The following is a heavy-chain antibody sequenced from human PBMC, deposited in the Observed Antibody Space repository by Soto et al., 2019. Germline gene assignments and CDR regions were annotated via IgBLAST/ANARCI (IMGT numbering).Heavy chain of an antibody. Sequence: GPPVKVSCKASGYTFTSYYMHWVRQAPGQGLEWMGIINPSGGSTSYAQKFQGRVTMTRDTSTSTVYMELSSLRSEDTAVYYCARDLHGGISAYYYYGMDVWGQGTTVTVSS. V-gene: IGHV1-46*01. CDR3: ARDLHGGISAYYYYGMDV. CDR1: GYTFTSYY. D-gene: IGHD2-15*01. CDR2: INPSGGST. J-gene: IGHJ6*02.